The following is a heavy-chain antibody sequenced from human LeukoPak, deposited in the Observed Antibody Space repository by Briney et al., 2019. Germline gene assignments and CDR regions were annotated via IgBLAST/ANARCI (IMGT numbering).Heavy chain of an antibody. Sequence: GASVKVSFKASGYTFTGYYMHWVRQAPGQGLEWMGWINPNSGGTNYAQKFQGRVTMTKDTSISTAYMELSRLRSGDTAVYYCARLTPRLRGYGMDVWGQGTTVTVSS. CDR1: GYTFTGYY. CDR3: ARLTPRLRGYGMDV. CDR2: INPNSGGT. J-gene: IGHJ6*02. D-gene: IGHD2-21*02. V-gene: IGHV1-2*02.